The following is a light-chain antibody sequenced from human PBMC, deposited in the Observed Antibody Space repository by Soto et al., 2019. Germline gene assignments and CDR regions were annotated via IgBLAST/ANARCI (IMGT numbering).Light chain of an antibody. CDR3: QQYGSSLYT. CDR2: GAS. V-gene: IGKV3-20*01. Sequence: EIVLTQSPGTLSLSPGERATLSCRASQSVSSNYLAWYQQKPGQAPRLLIYGASDRAPGIPDRFSGSGSGTDFALTISRLEPEDFAGYYCQQYGSSLYTFGQGTKLEIK. CDR1: QSVSSNY. J-gene: IGKJ2*01.